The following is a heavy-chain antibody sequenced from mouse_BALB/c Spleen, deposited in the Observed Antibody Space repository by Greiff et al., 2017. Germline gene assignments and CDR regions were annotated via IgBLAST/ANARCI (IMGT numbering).Heavy chain of an antibody. Sequence: VQLQQPGAELVMPGASVKMSCKASGYTFTDYWMHWVKQRPGQGLEWIGAIDTSDSYTSYNQKFKGKATLTVDESSSTAYMQLSSLTSEDSAVYYCAVDSSGSFAYWGQGTLVTVSA. J-gene: IGHJ3*01. D-gene: IGHD3-2*01. V-gene: IGHV1-69*01. CDR3: AVDSSGSFAY. CDR2: IDTSDSYT. CDR1: GYTFTDYW.